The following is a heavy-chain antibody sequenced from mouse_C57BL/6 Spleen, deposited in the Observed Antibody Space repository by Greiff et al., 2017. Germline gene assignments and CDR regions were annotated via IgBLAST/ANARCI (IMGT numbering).Heavy chain of an antibody. CDR2: IDPSDSYT. Sequence: VQLQQPGAELVRPGTSVKLSCKASGYTFTSYWMHWVKQRPGQGLAWIGVIDPSDSYTNYNQKFKGKATLTVDTSSSTAYMQLSSLTSEDSAVYYCARRGITTVVFDYWGQGTTLTVSS. J-gene: IGHJ2*01. CDR3: ARRGITTVVFDY. D-gene: IGHD1-1*01. V-gene: IGHV1-59*01. CDR1: GYTFTSYW.